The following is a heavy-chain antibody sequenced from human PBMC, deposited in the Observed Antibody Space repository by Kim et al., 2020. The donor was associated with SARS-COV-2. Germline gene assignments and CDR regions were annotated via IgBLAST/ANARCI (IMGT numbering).Heavy chain of an antibody. V-gene: IGHV1-69*04. Sequence: SVKVSCKASGGTFSSYAISWVRQAPGQGLEWMGRIIPILGIANYAQKFQGRVTITADKSTSTAYMELSSLRSEDTAVYYCAREASDYYGMDVWGQGTTVTVSS. CDR3: AREASDYYGMDV. CDR1: GGTFSSYA. J-gene: IGHJ6*02. CDR2: IIPILGIA.